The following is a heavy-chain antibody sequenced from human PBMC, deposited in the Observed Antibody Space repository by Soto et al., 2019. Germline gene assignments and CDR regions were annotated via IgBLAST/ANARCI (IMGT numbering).Heavy chain of an antibody. CDR2: ISAYNGNT. CDR3: AIFNHSSGRYSHPAPYFDY. Sequence: GASVKVSCKASGYTFTSYGISWVRQAPGQGLEWMGWISAYNGNTNYAQKLQGRITMTTDTSTSTAYMELRSLRSEDTAVYYCAIFNHSSGRYSHPAPYFDYWGQGTLVTVSS. CDR1: GYTFTSYG. J-gene: IGHJ4*02. D-gene: IGHD1-26*01. V-gene: IGHV1-18*01.